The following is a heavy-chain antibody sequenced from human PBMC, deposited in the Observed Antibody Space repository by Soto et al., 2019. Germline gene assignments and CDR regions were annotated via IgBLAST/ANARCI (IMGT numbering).Heavy chain of an antibody. J-gene: IGHJ3*02. D-gene: IGHD3-3*01. Sequence: GXSVKVSCKASGYTFTSYDINWVRQATGQGLEWMGWMNPNSGNTGYAQKFQGRVTMTRNTSISTAYMELSSLRSEDTAVYYCARGDFWSGYDAFDIWGQGTMVTVSS. CDR2: MNPNSGNT. CDR3: ARGDFWSGYDAFDI. CDR1: GYTFTSYD. V-gene: IGHV1-8*01.